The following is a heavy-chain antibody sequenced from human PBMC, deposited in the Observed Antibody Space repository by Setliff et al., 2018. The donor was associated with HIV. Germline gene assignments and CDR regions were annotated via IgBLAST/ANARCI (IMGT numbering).Heavy chain of an antibody. CDR3: ARKERGGAFDI. CDR2: INHSGST. V-gene: IGHV4-34*01. J-gene: IGHJ3*02. CDR1: GGSFSGYY. Sequence: PSETLSLTCAVYGGSFSGYYWSWIRQPPGKGLEWIGEINHSGSTNYNPSLKSRVTISVDTSKNQLSLNLRSVTAADTAMYYCARKERGGAFDIWGLGTMVTVSS.